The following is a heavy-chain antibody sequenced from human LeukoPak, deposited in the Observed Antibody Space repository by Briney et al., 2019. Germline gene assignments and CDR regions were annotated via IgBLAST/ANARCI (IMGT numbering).Heavy chain of an antibody. D-gene: IGHD2-2*01. J-gene: IGHJ4*02. CDR2: IIPIFGTA. CDR1: GGTFSSYA. V-gene: IGHV1-69*05. CDR3: ARSYCSSTSCYLFDY. Sequence: SVKVSCKASGGTFSSYAISWVRQAPGQGLEWMGRIIPIFGTANYAQKFQGRVTITMDESTSTAYMELSSLRSEDTAVYYCARSYCSSTSCYLFDYWGQGTLVTVSS.